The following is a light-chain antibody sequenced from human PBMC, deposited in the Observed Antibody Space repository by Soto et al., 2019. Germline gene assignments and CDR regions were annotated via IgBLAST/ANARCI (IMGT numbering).Light chain of an antibody. Sequence: ASLARNEIQTVGTNFLAWYQQKPGQAPRLLIYGTSSRATGIPDRFSGSGSGTDFTLAIGLRDPDDFAVYFSQRYGTATLITIGGGRRLEIK. CDR3: QRYGTATLIT. CDR1: QTVGTNF. V-gene: IGKV3-20*01. CDR2: GTS. J-gene: IGKJ5*01.